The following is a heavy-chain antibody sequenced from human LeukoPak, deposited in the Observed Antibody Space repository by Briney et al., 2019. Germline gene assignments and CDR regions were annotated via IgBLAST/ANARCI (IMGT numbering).Heavy chain of an antibody. CDR1: GFTVSSNY. J-gene: IGHJ4*02. CDR3: AKNKGNYFDY. V-gene: IGHV3-53*01. CDR2: IYSGGST. Sequence: GGSLRLSCAASGFTVSSNYMSWVRQAPGKGLEWVSLIYSGGSTYYADSVKGRFTISRDSSKNTLYLQINSLRAEDTAVCYCAKNKGNYFDYWGQGALVTVSS.